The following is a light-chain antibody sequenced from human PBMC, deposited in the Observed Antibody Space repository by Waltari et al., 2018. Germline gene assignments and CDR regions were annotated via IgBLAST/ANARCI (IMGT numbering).Light chain of an antibody. CDR2: AAS. J-gene: IGKJ1*01. Sequence: DFQLTQSPSSLSASVGDRVTIPCRASQYISTYLNWYQQKPGKGPKLLIYAASTLQSGVPSRFSGSGSGTDFTFTISSLQLEDFATYYCQQSYDTPRTFGQGTKVEVK. CDR1: QYISTY. CDR3: QQSYDTPRT. V-gene: IGKV1-39*01.